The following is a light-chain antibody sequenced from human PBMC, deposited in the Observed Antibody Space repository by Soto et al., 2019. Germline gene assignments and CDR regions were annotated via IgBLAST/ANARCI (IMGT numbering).Light chain of an antibody. J-gene: IGLJ1*01. V-gene: IGLV2-11*01. CDR1: SSPVGGYHY. CDR2: AVS. Sequence: QSVLTQPRSVSGSPGQSVTISCTGTSSPVGGYHYVSWCQQFPGKAPKLMIYAVSQRPSGVPDRFSGSEYGNTASLTISGLQAEDEADYYCCSYAGRYTYVFGTGTKVTVL. CDR3: CSYAGRYTYV.